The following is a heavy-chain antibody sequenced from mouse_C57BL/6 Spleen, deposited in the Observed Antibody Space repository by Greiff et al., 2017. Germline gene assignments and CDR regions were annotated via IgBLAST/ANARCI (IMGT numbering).Heavy chain of an antibody. CDR1: GYSITSGYY. J-gene: IGHJ2*01. Sequence: ESGPGLVKPSQSLSLTCSVTGYSITSGYYWNWIRQFPGNKLEWMDYISYNGSNNYNPYLKNRNSITRDTSKNQFFLKLSSVTTEDTATYYCAILIATVVANFDYWGQGTTLTVSS. CDR2: ISYNGSN. D-gene: IGHD1-1*01. V-gene: IGHV3-6*01. CDR3: AILIATVVANFDY.